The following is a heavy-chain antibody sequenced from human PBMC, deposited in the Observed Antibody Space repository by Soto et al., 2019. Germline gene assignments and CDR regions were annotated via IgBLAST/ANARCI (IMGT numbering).Heavy chain of an antibody. CDR3: ARGYDYGDYWFDP. D-gene: IGHD4-17*01. CDR1: GFTFSSYS. CDR2: ISSSSSTI. V-gene: IGHV3-48*01. J-gene: IGHJ5*02. Sequence: VQLVESGGGLVQPGGSLRLSCAASGFTFSSYSMNWVRQAPGKGLEWVSYISSSSSTIYYADSVKGRFTISRDNAKNSLYLQMNSLRAEDTAVYYCARGYDYGDYWFDPWGQGTLVTVSS.